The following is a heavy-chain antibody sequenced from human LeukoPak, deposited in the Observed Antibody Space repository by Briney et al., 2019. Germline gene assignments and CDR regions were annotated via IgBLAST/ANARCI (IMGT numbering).Heavy chain of an antibody. CDR1: GFTFSSYW. V-gene: IGHV3-7*01. CDR2: IKQDGSEK. CDR3: ASRYYDARDLGAFDI. J-gene: IGHJ3*02. D-gene: IGHD3-3*01. Sequence: GGSLRPSCAASGFTFSSYWMSWVRQAPGKGLEWVANIKQDGSEKYYVDSVKSRFTISRDNAKNSLYLQMNSLRAEDTAVYYCASRYYDARDLGAFDIWGQGTMVTVSS.